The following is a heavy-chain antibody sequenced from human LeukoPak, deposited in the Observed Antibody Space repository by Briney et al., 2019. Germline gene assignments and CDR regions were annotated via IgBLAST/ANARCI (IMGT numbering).Heavy chain of an antibody. CDR2: ISGSGGST. J-gene: IGHJ5*02. D-gene: IGHD3-10*01. Sequence: GGSLRLSCAASGFTFSSYAMSWVRQAPGKGLEWVSAISGSGGSTYYADPVKGRFTISRDNSKNTLYLQMNSLRAEDTAVYYCAKSMVRGVNVAWFDPWGQGTLVTVSS. CDR1: GFTFSSYA. V-gene: IGHV3-23*01. CDR3: AKSMVRGVNVAWFDP.